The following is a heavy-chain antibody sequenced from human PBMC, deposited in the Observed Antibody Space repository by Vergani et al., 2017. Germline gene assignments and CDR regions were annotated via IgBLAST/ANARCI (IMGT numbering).Heavy chain of an antibody. CDR2: MNPNSGNT. V-gene: IGHV1-8*01. J-gene: IGHJ5*02. D-gene: IGHD2-2*03. CDR3: ARGIGGDCSSTSCYEDWFDP. Sequence: QVQLVQSGAEVKKPGASVKVSCKASGYTFTSYDINWVRQATGQGLEWMGWMNPNSGNTGYAQKFQGRVTMTRNTSISTAYMELSSLRSEDTAVYYCARGIGGDCSSTSCYEDWFDPWGQGTLVTVSS. CDR1: GYTFTSYD.